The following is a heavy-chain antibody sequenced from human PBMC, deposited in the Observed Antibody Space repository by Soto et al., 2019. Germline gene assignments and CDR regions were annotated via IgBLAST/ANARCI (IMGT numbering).Heavy chain of an antibody. J-gene: IGHJ4*02. Sequence: SETLSLTCTVSGGSINSGDYYWSWIRQPPGKGLEWIGYINYSGTTYYNPSLKSRVTISVDTSKNQFSLRLSSVTAADTAVYYCAIDDEYETSDIDYWGRGTLVPVSS. D-gene: IGHD3-22*01. CDR2: INYSGTT. CDR1: GGSINSGDYY. V-gene: IGHV4-30-4*01. CDR3: AIDDEYETSDIDY.